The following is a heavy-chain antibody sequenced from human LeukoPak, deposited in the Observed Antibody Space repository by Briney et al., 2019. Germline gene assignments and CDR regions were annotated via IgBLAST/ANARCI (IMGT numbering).Heavy chain of an antibody. CDR3: AKWGDYDILTGYYDSDY. D-gene: IGHD3-9*01. V-gene: IGHV3-23*01. CDR1: GVIFSNYA. Sequence: PGGSLRLSCAASGVIFSNYAMSCVRDAPGGGLWWISAIVGRLLFTYTADSVKGWFTVSRDDPKNTLYLQMNTLRVEDTAVYYCAKWGDYDILTGYYDSDYWGHGTLVTVSS. J-gene: IGHJ4*01. CDR2: IVGRLLFT.